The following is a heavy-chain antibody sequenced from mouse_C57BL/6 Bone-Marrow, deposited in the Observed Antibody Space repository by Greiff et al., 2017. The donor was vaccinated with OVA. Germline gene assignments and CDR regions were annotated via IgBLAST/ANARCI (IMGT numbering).Heavy chain of an antibody. CDR1: GYTFTNYW. Sequence: VQLQQSGAELVRPGTSVKMSCKASGYTFTNYWIGWAKQRPGHGLEWIGDIYPGGGYTNYNEKFKGKATLTADKSSSTAYMQFSSLTSEDSAIYYCARRGDYDEGRYAMDYWGQGTSVTVSS. CDR3: ARRGDYDEGRYAMDY. V-gene: IGHV1-63*01. CDR2: IYPGGGYT. J-gene: IGHJ4*01. D-gene: IGHD2-4*01.